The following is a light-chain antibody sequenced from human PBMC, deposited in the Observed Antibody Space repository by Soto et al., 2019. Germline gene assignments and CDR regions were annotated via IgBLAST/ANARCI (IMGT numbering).Light chain of an antibody. CDR3: GTWDSSLTTVGVV. Sequence: QAVVTQPPSVSAAPGQKVTISCSGSTSNIGNNYVSWYQQLPGTAPKLLIFDNNKRPSGIPDRFSGFKSGTSATLGITGLQTGDEAYYYCGTWDSSLTTVGVVFGGGTKLTVL. CDR1: TSNIGNNY. V-gene: IGLV1-51*01. J-gene: IGLJ2*01. CDR2: DNN.